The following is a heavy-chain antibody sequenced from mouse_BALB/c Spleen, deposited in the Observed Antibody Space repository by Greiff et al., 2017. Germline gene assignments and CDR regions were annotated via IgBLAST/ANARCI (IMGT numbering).Heavy chain of an antibody. CDR3: ARDAIYYDYPFAY. D-gene: IGHD2-4*01. Sequence: EVNVVESGGGLVQPGGSLRLSCATSGFTFSDFYMEWVRQPPGKRLEWIAASRNKANDYTTEYSASVKGRFIVSRDTSQSILYLQMNALRAEDTAIYYCARDAIYYDYPFAYWGQGTLVTVSA. J-gene: IGHJ3*01. V-gene: IGHV7-1*02. CDR2: SRNKANDYTT. CDR1: GFTFSDFY.